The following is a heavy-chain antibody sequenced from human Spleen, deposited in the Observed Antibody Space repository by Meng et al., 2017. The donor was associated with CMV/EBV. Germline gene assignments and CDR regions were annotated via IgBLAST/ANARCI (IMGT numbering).Heavy chain of an antibody. J-gene: IGHJ4*02. V-gene: IGHV4-38-2*02. CDR2: VYYSGST. Sequence: SETLSLTCTVSGYSISSGYYWGWIRQPPGKGLEWLGSVYYSGSTYYNPSLKSRVTISVDTSKNQFSLKLSSVTAADTAVYYCARSVVYSGSLGFWGQGTLVTVSS. D-gene: IGHD1-26*01. CDR3: ARSVVYSGSLGF. CDR1: GYSISSGYY.